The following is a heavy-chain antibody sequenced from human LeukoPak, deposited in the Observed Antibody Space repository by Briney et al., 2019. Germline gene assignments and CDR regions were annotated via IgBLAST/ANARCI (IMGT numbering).Heavy chain of an antibody. V-gene: IGHV3-53*05. Sequence: PGGSLRLSCAASGFTVRTSYTSWVRQAPGKGLEWVSIIYSGGNTYYADSVEGRVTISRDNSKNTLSLQMNSLRAEDTAVYYCARASTSRWYWFFDLWGRGTLVTVTS. CDR2: IYSGGNT. J-gene: IGHJ2*01. CDR3: ARASTSRWYWFFDL. CDR1: GFTVRTSY. D-gene: IGHD6-13*01.